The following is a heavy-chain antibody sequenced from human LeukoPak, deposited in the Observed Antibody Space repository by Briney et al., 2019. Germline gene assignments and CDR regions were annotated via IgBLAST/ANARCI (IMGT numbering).Heavy chain of an antibody. CDR2: ISTYNGDT. D-gene: IGHD1-26*01. CDR1: GYIFTSYG. CDR3: ARDTGSSPGDY. J-gene: IGHJ4*02. V-gene: IGHV1-18*01. Sequence: VKVSCKASGYIFTSYGITWVRQAPGQGLEWMGWISTYNGDTNYAQNLQGRVTMTTDTSTSTAYMDLRSLRSDDTAVYYCARDTGSSPGDYWGQGTLVTVSS.